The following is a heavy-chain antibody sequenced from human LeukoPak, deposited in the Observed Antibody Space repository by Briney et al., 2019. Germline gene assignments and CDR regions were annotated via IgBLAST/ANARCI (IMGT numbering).Heavy chain of an antibody. CDR1: GFTLSNYD. V-gene: IGHV3-23*01. D-gene: IGHD7-27*01. CDR2: IGSGGST. Sequence: GGSLRLSCVAPGFTLSNYDMTWVRQTPGKGLEYVSSIGSGGSTFYAGSVKGRFSISRDISQNTVFLQMNSLRVEDTAMYFCAKKLPGASYYFDFWGQGTLVTVSS. J-gene: IGHJ4*02. CDR3: AKKLPGASYYFDF.